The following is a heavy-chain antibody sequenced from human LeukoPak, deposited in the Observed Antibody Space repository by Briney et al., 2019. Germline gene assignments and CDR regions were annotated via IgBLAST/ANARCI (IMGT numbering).Heavy chain of an antibody. D-gene: IGHD2-21*02. CDR2: IIPIFQTA. V-gene: IGHV1-69*06. CDR3: ASLAYCGGDCCSLPFDI. J-gene: IGHJ3*02. Sequence: SVKVSCKASGGSFSSYTISWVRQAPGQGLEWMGGIIPIFQTASYAQKFQGRVTITADKSTNTAYMELTNLRSEDTAVYYCASLAYCGGDCCSLPFDIWGQGTMVTVSS. CDR1: GGSFSSYT.